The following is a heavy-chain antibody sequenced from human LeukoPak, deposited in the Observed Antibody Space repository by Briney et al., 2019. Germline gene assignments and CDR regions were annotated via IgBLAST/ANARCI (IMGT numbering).Heavy chain of an antibody. CDR3: GRHASMDPCDP. CDR2: ISYSGAS. V-gene: IGHV4-39*01. CDR1: GGFINNSTYY. D-gene: IGHD6-6*01. J-gene: IGHJ5*02. Sequence: SETLSLICTVSGGFINNSTYYWTWIRQPPGKGLEWLASISYSGASYRNPSLKSRITISVDNSKNHFSLKLTSVTATDTAAYYWGRHASMDPCDPWGQGTLVTVSS.